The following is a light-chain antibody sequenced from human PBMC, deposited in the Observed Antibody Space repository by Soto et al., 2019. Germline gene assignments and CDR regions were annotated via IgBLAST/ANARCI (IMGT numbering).Light chain of an antibody. J-gene: IGKJ1*01. CDR1: QSVNSNY. V-gene: IGKV3-20*01. Sequence: EIVMTQSPATVPVSPGERVTLSCRASQSVNSNYLAWYQQKRGQAPGLLIYGASSRATGIPDRFSGSGSGTDFTLTISRLEPEDFAVYYCQESPRTFGQGTKVDIK. CDR2: GAS. CDR3: QESPRT.